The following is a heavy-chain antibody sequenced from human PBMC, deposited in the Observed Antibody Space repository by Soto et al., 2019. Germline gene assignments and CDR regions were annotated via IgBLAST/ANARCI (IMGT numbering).Heavy chain of an antibody. J-gene: IGHJ4*02. D-gene: IGHD1-1*01. CDR2: IYWDDDK. Sequence: QITLKESGPTLVKPTQTLTLTCTWSGFSLTTSEVGVGWIRQPPGKALEWLARIYWDDDKRYSPSLKSRLSITKVTSKNQMVLTMTGVDPMDTATYYCAHRGLSFDVYNYFDYWGQVALVTVSS. CDR1: GFSLTTSEVG. CDR3: AHRGLSFDVYNYFDY. V-gene: IGHV2-5*02.